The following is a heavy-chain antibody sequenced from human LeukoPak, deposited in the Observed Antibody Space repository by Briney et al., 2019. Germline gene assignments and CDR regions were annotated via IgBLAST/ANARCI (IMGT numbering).Heavy chain of an antibody. CDR3: AKDGDSGYDAFDY. Sequence: PGWSLRLSCAASGFTFSTYAMSWVRQAPGKGLEWVSAISGSGGSTYYADSVKGRFTISRDNSKNTLYLQMNSLRAEDTAVYYCAKDGDSGYDAFDYWGQGTLVTVSS. CDR1: GFTFSTYA. J-gene: IGHJ4*02. V-gene: IGHV3-23*01. D-gene: IGHD5-12*01. CDR2: ISGSGGST.